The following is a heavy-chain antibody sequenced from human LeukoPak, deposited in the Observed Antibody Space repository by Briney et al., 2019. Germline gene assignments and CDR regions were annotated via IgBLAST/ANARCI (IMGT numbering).Heavy chain of an antibody. D-gene: IGHD2-21*01. CDR1: GYTFSDYD. J-gene: IGHJ6*03. CDR2: MNPTSGDT. V-gene: IGHV1-8*01. Sequence: ASVKVSCKASGYTFSDYDVNWVRQAPGHGLEWMGWMNPTSGDTGYAQKFQRRVTMTRSMSRNTAYMELSRLRSEDTAVYFCARVVMKAFYYYYMDVWGKGTTIIISS. CDR3: ARVVMKAFYYYYMDV.